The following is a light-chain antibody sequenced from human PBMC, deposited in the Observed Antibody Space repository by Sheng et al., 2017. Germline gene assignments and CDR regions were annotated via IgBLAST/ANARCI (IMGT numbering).Light chain of an antibody. CDR1: QGISNF. CDR2: AAS. V-gene: IGKV1-27*01. Sequence: DIQMTQSPSSLSASVGDRVTITCRASQGISNFLAWYQQKPGKLPKLLVSAASTLRSGVPSRFSGSGSGTDFTLTIISLQPEDVATYYCQKYNSAPWTFGQGTKVEIK. J-gene: IGKJ1*01. CDR3: QKYNSAPWT.